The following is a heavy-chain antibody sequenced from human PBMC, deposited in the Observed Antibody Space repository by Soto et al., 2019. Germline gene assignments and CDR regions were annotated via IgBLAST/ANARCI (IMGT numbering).Heavy chain of an antibody. CDR2: IYYSGST. V-gene: IGHV4-59*08. CDR1: GGSISSYY. J-gene: IGHJ4*02. Sequence: QVQLQESGPGLVKPSETLSLTCTVSGGSISSYYWSWIRQPPGKGLEWIGYIYYSGSTNYNPSLKIRITMSVDTSMNQFSLKLSSVTAADTAVYYCARQSLSGGYYYPFAYWGQGTLVTVSS. CDR3: ARQSLSGGYYYPFAY. D-gene: IGHD3-22*01.